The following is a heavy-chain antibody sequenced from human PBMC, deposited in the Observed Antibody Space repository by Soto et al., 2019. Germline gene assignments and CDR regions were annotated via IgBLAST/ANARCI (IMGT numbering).Heavy chain of an antibody. CDR2: IIPIFGTA. D-gene: IGHD4-17*01. CDR1: GGTFSSYA. V-gene: IGHV1-69*12. J-gene: IGHJ4*02. Sequence: QVQLVQSGAEVTKPGSSVKVSCKASGGTFSSYAISWVRQAPGQGLEWMGGIIPIFGTANYAQKFQGRVTISAEESKSTADMEVSSLRSEDTAVYYCARDKERYGDYWLDYWGQGTLVTVSS. CDR3: ARDKERYGDYWLDY.